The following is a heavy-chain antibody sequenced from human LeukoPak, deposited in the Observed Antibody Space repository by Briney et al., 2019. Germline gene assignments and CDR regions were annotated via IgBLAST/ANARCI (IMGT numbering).Heavy chain of an antibody. CDR2: ISSSGDTI. CDR3: ARDGGTRLKYSYGYGDY. D-gene: IGHD5-18*01. J-gene: IGHJ4*02. Sequence: GGSLRLSCAASGFTFSSYEMNWVRQAPGKGLEWVSYISSSGDTIYYADSMKGRFTISRDNTKNSLYLQMNSLRAEDTAVYYCARDGGTRLKYSYGYGDYWGQGTLVTVSS. CDR1: GFTFSSYE. V-gene: IGHV3-48*03.